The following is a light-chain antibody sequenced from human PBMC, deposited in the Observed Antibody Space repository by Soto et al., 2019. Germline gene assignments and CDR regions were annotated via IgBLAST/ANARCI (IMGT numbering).Light chain of an antibody. Sequence: QSVLTQPASVSGSPGQSITISCTGTDSDVGGYNYVSWYQHHPGKAPKLIIYEVTNRPSGVSIRFSGSKSGNTASLTISGLQAEDEADYYCSSYTSSNTLEVFGVGTKVTVL. CDR3: SSYTSSNTLEV. CDR2: EVT. CDR1: DSDVGGYNY. V-gene: IGLV2-14*01. J-gene: IGLJ1*01.